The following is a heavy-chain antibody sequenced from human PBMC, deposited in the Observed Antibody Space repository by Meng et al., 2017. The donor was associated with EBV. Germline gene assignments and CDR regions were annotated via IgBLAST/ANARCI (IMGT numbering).Heavy chain of an antibody. Sequence: VQLVASGAGGKKPGSSVKVACNVSGCTLSSYASSSVRQAPGQGLEWMGGIIPIFGTANYAQKFQGRVTITADESTSTAYMELSSLGSEDTAVYYCARAPDNWNDGPYYWGQGTLVTVSS. V-gene: IGHV1-69*01. D-gene: IGHD1-20*01. J-gene: IGHJ4*02. CDR1: GCTLSSYA. CDR3: ARAPDNWNDGPYY. CDR2: IIPIFGTA.